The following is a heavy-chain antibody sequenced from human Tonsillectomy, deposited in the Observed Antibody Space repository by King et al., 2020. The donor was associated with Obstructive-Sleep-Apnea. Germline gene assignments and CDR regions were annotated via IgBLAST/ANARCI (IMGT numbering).Heavy chain of an antibody. J-gene: IGHJ6*02. CDR1: GFTFSNAW. CDR2: IKSKTDGGTT. D-gene: IGHD2-15*01. CDR3: TTGGYCSGGSCYGHYYYYGMDV. V-gene: IGHV3-15*01. Sequence: LVQSGGGLVKPGGSLRLSCAASGFTFSNAWMSWVRQAPGKGLEWVGRIKSKTDGGTTDYAAPVKGRFTISRDDSKNTLYLQMNSLKTEDTAVYYCTTGGYCSGGSCYGHYYYYGMDVWGQGTTVTVSS.